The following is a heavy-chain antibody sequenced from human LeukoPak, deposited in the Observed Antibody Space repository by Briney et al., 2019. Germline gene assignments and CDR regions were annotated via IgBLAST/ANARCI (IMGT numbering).Heavy chain of an antibody. J-gene: IGHJ6*03. Sequence: GRSLRLSCAASGFTFSSYGMHWVRQAPGKGLEWVANINQDGSERYYVDSVKGRFTVSRDNAKNSLSLQMNSLRAEDTAVYYCARAYCSGGSCYRAHYYYYYMDVWGKGTTVTVSS. V-gene: IGHV3-7*04. CDR1: GFTFSSYG. CDR2: INQDGSER. D-gene: IGHD2-15*01. CDR3: ARAYCSGGSCYRAHYYYYYMDV.